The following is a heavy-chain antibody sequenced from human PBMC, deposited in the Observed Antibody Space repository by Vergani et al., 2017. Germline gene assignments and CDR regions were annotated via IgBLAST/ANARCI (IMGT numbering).Heavy chain of an antibody. CDR3: ARWDHDYGYYVGAFDI. D-gene: IGHD4-17*01. Sequence: EVQLVESGGGLVQPGGSLRLSCAASGFTVSSNYMSWVRQAPGKGLEWVSVIYSGGSTYYADSVKGRFTISRDNSKNTLYLQMNSLRAEDTAVYYCARWDHDYGYYVGAFDIWGQGTMVTVSS. CDR1: GFTVSSNY. CDR2: IYSGGST. J-gene: IGHJ3*02. V-gene: IGHV3-66*02.